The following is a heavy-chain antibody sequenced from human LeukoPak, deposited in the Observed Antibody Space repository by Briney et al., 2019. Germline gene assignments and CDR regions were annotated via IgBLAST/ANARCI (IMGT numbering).Heavy chain of an antibody. CDR1: GFTFDDYT. Sequence: GGSLRLSYAASGFTFDDYTMHWVRQAPGKGLEWVSLISWDGGSTYYADSVKGRFTISRDNSKNSLYLQMNSLRTEDTALYYCAKGVSRYHRPLYYYYYYMDVWGKGTTVTVSS. CDR3: AKGVSRYHRPLYYYYYYMDV. CDR2: ISWDGGST. V-gene: IGHV3-43*01. J-gene: IGHJ6*03. D-gene: IGHD1-14*01.